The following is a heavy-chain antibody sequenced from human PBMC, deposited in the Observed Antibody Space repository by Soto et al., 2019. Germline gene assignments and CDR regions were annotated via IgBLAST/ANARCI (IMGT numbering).Heavy chain of an antibody. CDR2: INHSGST. J-gene: IGHJ6*02. CDR1: GGSFSGYY. D-gene: IGHD2-2*01. CDR3: VRDEGYCSTTRCPYYYYGMDV. Sequence: SETLSLTCAVYGGSFSGYYWSWIRQPPGKGLEWIGEINHSGSTNYNPSLKSRVTISVDTSKNQFSLKLNSVTPEDTAVYYCVRDEGYCSTTRCPYYYYGMDVWGQGTTVTVSS. V-gene: IGHV4-34*01.